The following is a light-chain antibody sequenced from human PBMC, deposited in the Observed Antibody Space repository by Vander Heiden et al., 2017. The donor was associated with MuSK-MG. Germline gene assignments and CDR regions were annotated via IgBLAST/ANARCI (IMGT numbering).Light chain of an antibody. V-gene: IGKV1-5*03. CDR1: QSISNW. CDR3: QQYHTSSRE. Sequence: DIQMTQSPSTLSASVGDRVTITCRASQSISNWLAWYQQKPGKAPKLLIFKASILESGVPSRFSGSASGTAFTLTISSLQPDDFATYYCQQYHTSSREFGHGTKVDIK. J-gene: IGKJ1*01. CDR2: KAS.